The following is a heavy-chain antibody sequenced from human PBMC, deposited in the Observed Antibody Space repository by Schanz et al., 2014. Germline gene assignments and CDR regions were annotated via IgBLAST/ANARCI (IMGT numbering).Heavy chain of an antibody. D-gene: IGHD4-17*01. Sequence: EVQLVESGGGVVQPGRSLRLSCAASGFTFSTHAMHWVRQAPGKGLEWVSTIGTSGGTNYAESVTGRFTISRDNAKNTLYLQMNALRAEDTAVYYCARKMKLGVYGGKGHDSLDIWGQGTMVTVSS. V-gene: IGHV3-21*01. CDR3: ARKMKLGVYGGKGHDSLDI. CDR2: IGTSGGT. CDR1: GFTFSTHA. J-gene: IGHJ3*02.